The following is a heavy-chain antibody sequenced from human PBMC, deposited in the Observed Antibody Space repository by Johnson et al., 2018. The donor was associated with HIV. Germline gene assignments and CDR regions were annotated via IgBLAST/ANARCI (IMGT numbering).Heavy chain of an antibody. CDR3: AGGRGWVTLNAFDM. J-gene: IGHJ3*02. Sequence: QMQLVESGGGLVKPGGSLRLSCAASGFTFSDYYMSWIRQAPGQGLAWVSYISRSGSTIYYADSVKGRFTISRDNAKNSLYLQMNRLRADDTAVYYCAGGRGWVTLNAFDMWGQGTLVTVSS. V-gene: IGHV3-11*04. CDR2: ISRSGSTI. CDR1: GFTFSDYY. D-gene: IGHD4-23*01.